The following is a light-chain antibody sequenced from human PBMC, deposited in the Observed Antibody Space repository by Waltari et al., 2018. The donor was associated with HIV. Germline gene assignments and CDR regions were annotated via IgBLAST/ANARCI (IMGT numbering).Light chain of an antibody. Sequence: QSVLTQPPSASGTPGQRVTISCSGSSSTIGSNYVYWYQQLPGTAPKLLIYRNNQRPSGVPDRFSGSKSGTSASLAISGLRSEDEADYYWATWDDSLSVVVFGGGTKLTVV. CDR2: RNN. V-gene: IGLV1-47*01. CDR3: ATWDDSLSVVV. CDR1: SSTIGSNY. J-gene: IGLJ2*01.